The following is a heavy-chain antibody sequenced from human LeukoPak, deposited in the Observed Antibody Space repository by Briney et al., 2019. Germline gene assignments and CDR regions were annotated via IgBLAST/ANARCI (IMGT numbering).Heavy chain of an antibody. CDR2: IYHSGST. CDR1: GGSISSSNW. V-gene: IGHV4-4*02. Sequence: ASETPSLTCAVSGGSISSSNWWSWVRRPPGKGLEWIGEIYHSGSTNYNPSLKSRVTISVDKSKNQFSLKLSSVTAADTAVYYCARTLWFGELLGYYGMDVWGKGTTVTVSS. CDR3: ARTLWFGELLGYYGMDV. D-gene: IGHD3-10*01. J-gene: IGHJ6*04.